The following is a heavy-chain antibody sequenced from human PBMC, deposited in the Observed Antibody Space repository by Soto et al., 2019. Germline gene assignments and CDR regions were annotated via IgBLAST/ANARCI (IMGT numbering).Heavy chain of an antibody. D-gene: IGHD2-15*01. CDR2: IRNKANSYTT. V-gene: IGHV3-72*01. Sequence: EVQLVESGGGLVQPGGSLRLSCAASGFTFSDHYMDWVRQAPGKGLEWVGRIRNKANSYTTEYAASVKGRFTISRDDSIISLYLQMNSLKTENAAVYYCARDSLVSGGNCGAFDIWGQGTMVTVSS. CDR1: GFTFSDHY. CDR3: ARDSLVSGGNCGAFDI. J-gene: IGHJ3*02.